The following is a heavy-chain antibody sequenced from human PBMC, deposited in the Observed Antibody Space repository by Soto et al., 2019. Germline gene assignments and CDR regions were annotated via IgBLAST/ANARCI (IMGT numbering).Heavy chain of an antibody. CDR3: ARDSSGWANNWFDP. CDR2: IYHSGST. Sequence: KPSETLSLTCAVSGYSISSGYYWGWIRQPPGKGLEWIGSIYHSGSTYYNPSLKSRVTIAVDTSKSQFSLKLSSVTAADTAVYYCARDSSGWANNWFDPWGQGTLVTVSS. J-gene: IGHJ5*02. CDR1: GYSISSGYY. D-gene: IGHD6-19*01. V-gene: IGHV4-38-2*02.